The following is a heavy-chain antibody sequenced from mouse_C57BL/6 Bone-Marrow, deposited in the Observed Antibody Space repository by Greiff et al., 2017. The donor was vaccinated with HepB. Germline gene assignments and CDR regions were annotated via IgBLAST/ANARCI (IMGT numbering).Heavy chain of an antibody. V-gene: IGHV2-6-1*01. Sequence: VKLQESGPGLVAPSQSLSITCTVSGFSLTSYGVHWVRQPPGKGLEWLVVIWSDGSTTYNSALYSRLSISKDNSKSQVFLKMNSLQTDDTAMYYCARHEDHYDGSSPYYAMDYWGQGTSVTVSS. CDR3: ARHEDHYDGSSPYYAMDY. CDR2: IWSDGST. J-gene: IGHJ4*01. CDR1: GFSLTSYG. D-gene: IGHD1-1*01.